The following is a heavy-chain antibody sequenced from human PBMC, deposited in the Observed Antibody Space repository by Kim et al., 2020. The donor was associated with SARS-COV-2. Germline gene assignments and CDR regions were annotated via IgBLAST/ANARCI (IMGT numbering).Heavy chain of an antibody. Sequence: ASVKVSCKASGYTFTSYGISWVRQAPGQGFEWMGWISAYNGNTNYAQKLQGRVTMTTDTSTSTAYMELRSLRSDDTAVYYCARDLRPYSSGWYDHFQHWGQGTLVPVSS. CDR3: ARDLRPYSSGWYDHFQH. D-gene: IGHD6-19*01. CDR2: ISAYNGNT. CDR1: GYTFTSYG. V-gene: IGHV1-18*01. J-gene: IGHJ1*01.